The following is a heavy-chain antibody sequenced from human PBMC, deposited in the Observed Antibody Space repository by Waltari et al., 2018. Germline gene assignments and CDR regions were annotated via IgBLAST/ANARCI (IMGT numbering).Heavy chain of an antibody. CDR2: MNPNSGNT. J-gene: IGHJ6*02. CDR1: GYTFTSYD. CDR3: ARARDILTGYYTAYYYYGMDV. Sequence: QVQLVQSGAEVKKPGASVKVSCKASGYTFTSYDINWVRQATGQGLEWMGWMNPNSGNTGYAQKFQSRVTMTRNTSISTAYMELSSLRSEDTAVYYCARARDILTGYYTAYYYYGMDVWGQGTTVTVSS. V-gene: IGHV1-8*01. D-gene: IGHD3-9*01.